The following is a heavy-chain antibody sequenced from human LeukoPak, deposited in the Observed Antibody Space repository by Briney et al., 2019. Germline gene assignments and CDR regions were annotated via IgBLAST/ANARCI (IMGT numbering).Heavy chain of an antibody. CDR1: GFTFSSYG. CDR3: AKLYSSGWYYFDY. J-gene: IGHJ4*02. V-gene: IGHV3-30*18. D-gene: IGHD6-19*01. Sequence: SWGSVRLSCAASGFTFSSYGMHWVRQAPGKGLEWVAVISYDGSNKYYADSVKGRFTISRDNSKNTLYLQMNSLRAEDTAVYYCAKLYSSGWYYFDYRGQGTVVSVSS. CDR2: ISYDGSNK.